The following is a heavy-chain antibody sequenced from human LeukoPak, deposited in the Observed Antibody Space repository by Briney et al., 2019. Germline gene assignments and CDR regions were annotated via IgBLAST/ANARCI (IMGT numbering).Heavy chain of an antibody. V-gene: IGHV3-7*01. D-gene: IGHD3-22*01. CDR3: ARDFVPPSYYYDSSGYYY. CDR1: GFTFSSYW. Sequence: GGSLRLSCAASGFTFSSYWMSWVRQAPGKGLEWGANIKQDGTEKYYVDSVKGRFTISRDNAKNSLYLQMNSLRAEDTAVYYCARDFVPPSYYYDSSGYYYWGQGTLVTVSS. J-gene: IGHJ4*02. CDR2: IKQDGTEK.